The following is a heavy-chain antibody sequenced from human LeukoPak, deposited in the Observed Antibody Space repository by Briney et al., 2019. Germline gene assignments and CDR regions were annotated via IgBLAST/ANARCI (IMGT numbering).Heavy chain of an antibody. Sequence: SETLSLTCTVSGDSISSSSCYWGWIRQPPGKGLEWIGSVHHSGSTYYTPSLKSRVTISVDTSKNQFSLKLSSVTAADTAVYQCARLYYYGSGSYLSGFDIWGQGTMVTVSS. CDR1: GDSISSSSCY. V-gene: IGHV4-39*01. D-gene: IGHD3-10*01. CDR2: VHHSGST. J-gene: IGHJ3*02. CDR3: ARLYYYGSGSYLSGFDI.